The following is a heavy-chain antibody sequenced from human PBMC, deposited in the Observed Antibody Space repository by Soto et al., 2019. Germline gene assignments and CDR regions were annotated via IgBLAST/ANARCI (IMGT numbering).Heavy chain of an antibody. Sequence: VQLQESGPRLVKPSQTLSLTCSVSGDSINNGYYWTWIRQHPGKGLEWIGYIYYTGRTSYNPSLKSRLTISLDPSQKQSSLNLTSVTAADTAVYFCARGPEQFQLLWPFALSYFNSWGQGILVTVSS. J-gene: IGHJ4*02. CDR3: ARGPEQFQLLWPFALSYFNS. CDR2: IYYTGRT. CDR1: GDSINNGYY. D-gene: IGHD1-1*01. V-gene: IGHV4-31*03.